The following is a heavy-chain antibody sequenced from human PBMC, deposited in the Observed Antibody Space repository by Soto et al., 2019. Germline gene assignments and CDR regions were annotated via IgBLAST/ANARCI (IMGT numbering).Heavy chain of an antibody. CDR3: ARDPLRIAAAGTGAYYYYGMDV. CDR2: IWYDGSNK. V-gene: IGHV3-33*01. Sequence: QVQLVESGGGVVQPGRSLRLSCAASGFTFSSYGMHWVRQAPGKGLEWVAVIWYDGSNKYYADSVKGRFTISRDYSKNTLYLQMNSLRAEDTAVYYCARDPLRIAAAGTGAYYYYGMDVWGQGTTVTVSS. D-gene: IGHD6-13*01. CDR1: GFTFSSYG. J-gene: IGHJ6*02.